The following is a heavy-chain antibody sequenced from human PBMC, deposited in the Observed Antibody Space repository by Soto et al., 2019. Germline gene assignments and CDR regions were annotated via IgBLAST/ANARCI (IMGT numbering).Heavy chain of an antibody. Sequence: ASVKVSCTASGCTFSSYAISWVRQAPGQGLEWMGGIIPIFGTANYAQKFQGRVTITADESTSTAYMELSSLRSEDTAVYYCARDLDGYNFLDYWGQGTLVTVSS. J-gene: IGHJ4*02. D-gene: IGHD5-12*01. V-gene: IGHV1-69*13. CDR2: IIPIFGTA. CDR1: GCTFSSYA. CDR3: ARDLDGYNFLDY.